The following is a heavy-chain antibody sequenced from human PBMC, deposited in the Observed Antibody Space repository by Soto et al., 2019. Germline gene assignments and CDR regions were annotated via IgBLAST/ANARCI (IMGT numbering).Heavy chain of an antibody. J-gene: IGHJ6*02. Sequence: SEALSLTWIGSGGSISSGGYYWSWIRQLAGKGLEWIGYIYYSGSTYYNPSLKSRVTISVDTSKNQFSLKLSSVTAADTAVYYCARDPALTTSHYYQYRINVSAQRTTVPVSS. CDR1: GGSISSGGYY. CDR2: IYYSGST. CDR3: ARDPALTTSHYYQYRINV. D-gene: IGHD4-4*01. V-gene: IGHV4-31*02.